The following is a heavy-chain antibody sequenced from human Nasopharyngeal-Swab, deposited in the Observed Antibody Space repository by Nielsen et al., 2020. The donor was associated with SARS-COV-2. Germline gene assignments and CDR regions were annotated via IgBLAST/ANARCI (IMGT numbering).Heavy chain of an antibody. CDR3: AKDTRSGLVRGVITDY. D-gene: IGHD3-10*01. Sequence: VCQAPGKGLEWVAVIWYDGSNKYYADSVKGRFTISRDNSKNTLYLQMNSLRAEDTAVYYCAKDTRSGLVRGVITDYWGQGTLVTVSS. V-gene: IGHV3-33*06. J-gene: IGHJ4*02. CDR2: IWYDGSNK.